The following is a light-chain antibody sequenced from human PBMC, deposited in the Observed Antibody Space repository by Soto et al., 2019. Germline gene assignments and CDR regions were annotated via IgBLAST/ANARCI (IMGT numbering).Light chain of an antibody. Sequence: DIQMTESPATVAASGGGSIKITCRASQYIGDFLNWYQQTPGKAPKLLIFGASNLHIGVPSRFSGSGSGTEFTLTINNLQREDFATYYCQESFFTLGTFGRGTKVDI. CDR1: QYIGDF. J-gene: IGKJ1*01. V-gene: IGKV1-39*01. CDR3: QESFFTLGT. CDR2: GAS.